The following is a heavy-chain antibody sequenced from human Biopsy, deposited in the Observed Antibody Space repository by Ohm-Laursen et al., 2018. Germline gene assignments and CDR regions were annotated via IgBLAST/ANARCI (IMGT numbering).Heavy chain of an antibody. J-gene: IGHJ6*02. CDR3: ARMDCSGGSCHYYSYGMDV. D-gene: IGHD2-15*01. V-gene: IGHV4-4*09. Sequence: TLSLTCTVSGVSITAYYWSWIRQPPGKGLECVGNIHHSGSTNYNPSLKSRLTISVDTSKNQFSLKLSSVTAADTAVYYCARMDCSGGSCHYYSYGMDVWGQGTTVTVSS. CDR2: IHHSGST. CDR1: GVSITAYY.